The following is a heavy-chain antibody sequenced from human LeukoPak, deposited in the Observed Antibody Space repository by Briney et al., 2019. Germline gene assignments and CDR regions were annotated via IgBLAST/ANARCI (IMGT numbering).Heavy chain of an antibody. J-gene: IGHJ3*02. V-gene: IGHV3-23*01. CDR3: AKDRSRVGATTAFDI. Sequence: GGSLRLSCAASGFTFRSYAMSWVRQAPGKGLEWVSAISGSGGSTYYADSVKGRFTISRDNSKNTLYLQMNSLRAEDTAVYYCAKDRSRVGATTAFDIWGQGTMVTVSS. D-gene: IGHD1-26*01. CDR1: GFTFRSYA. CDR2: ISGSGGST.